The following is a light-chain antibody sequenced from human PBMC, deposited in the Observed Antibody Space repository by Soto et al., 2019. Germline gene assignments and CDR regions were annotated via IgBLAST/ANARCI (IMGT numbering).Light chain of an antibody. J-gene: IGKJ5*01. CDR3: QQFNSYPIT. CDR1: QGIRGA. Sequence: AIQLTQSPSSLSASVGDRVTITCRASQGIRGALAWYQQRPGKPPKMLIYDVSKLERGVPSRFSGSDSGTHFTLTISSLQAEDFATYYCQQFNSYPITFGQGPRLEIK. CDR2: DVS. V-gene: IGKV1-13*02.